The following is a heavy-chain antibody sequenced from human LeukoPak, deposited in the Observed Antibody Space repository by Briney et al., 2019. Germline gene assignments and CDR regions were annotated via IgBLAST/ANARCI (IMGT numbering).Heavy chain of an antibody. CDR2: IYYSGST. CDR3: ARGREMATITFDY. V-gene: IGHV4-39*07. J-gene: IGHJ4*02. Sequence: SETLSLTCTVSGGSISSYYWSWIRQPPGKGLEWIGSIYYSGSTYYNPSLKSRVTISVDTSKNQFSLKLSSVTAADTAVYYCARGREMATITFDYWGQGTLVTVSS. CDR1: GGSISSYY. D-gene: IGHD5-24*01.